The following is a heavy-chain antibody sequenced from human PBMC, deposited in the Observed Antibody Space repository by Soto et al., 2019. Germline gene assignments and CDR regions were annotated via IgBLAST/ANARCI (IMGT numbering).Heavy chain of an antibody. Sequence: QVQLVESGGGVVQPGRSLRLSCAASGFTFSSYGMHWVRQAPGKGLEWVAVISYDGSNKYYADSVTGRFTISRENSKNTLYLQMNSLRAEDTAVYYCARCRIAAAGYFDYWGQRPLVTVAS. CDR3: ARCRIAAAGYFDY. D-gene: IGHD6-13*01. CDR1: GFTFSSYG. J-gene: IGHJ4*02. V-gene: IGHV3-30*03. CDR2: ISYDGSNK.